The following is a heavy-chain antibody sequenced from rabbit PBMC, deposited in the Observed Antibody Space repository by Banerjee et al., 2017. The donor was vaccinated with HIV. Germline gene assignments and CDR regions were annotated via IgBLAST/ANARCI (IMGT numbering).Heavy chain of an antibody. CDR3: ARDSASSFSSYGMDL. D-gene: IGHD8-1*01. Sequence: QEQLVESGGGLVKPGASLTLTCKASGFPFSNKAVMCWVRQAPGKGLEWIACINAVTGKAVYASWVNGRFTCSKTSSTTVTLQMTSLTAADTATYFCARDSASSFSSYGMDLWGPGTLVTVS. CDR1: GFPFSNKAV. V-gene: IGHV1S45*01. J-gene: IGHJ6*01. CDR2: INAVTGKA.